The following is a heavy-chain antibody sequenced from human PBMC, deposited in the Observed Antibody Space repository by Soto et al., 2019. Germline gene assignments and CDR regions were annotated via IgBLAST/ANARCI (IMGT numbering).Heavy chain of an antibody. CDR2: ISYDGSNK. Sequence: QVQLVESGGGVVQPGRSLRLSCAASGFTFSSYGMHWVRQAPGKGLEWVAVISYDGSNKYYADSVKGRFTISRDNSKNTMYLQMNSLRAEDTAVYYCATGSIAAPPPTDFDYWGQGTLVTVSS. J-gene: IGHJ4*02. D-gene: IGHD6-6*01. CDR3: ATGSIAAPPPTDFDY. V-gene: IGHV3-30*03. CDR1: GFTFSSYG.